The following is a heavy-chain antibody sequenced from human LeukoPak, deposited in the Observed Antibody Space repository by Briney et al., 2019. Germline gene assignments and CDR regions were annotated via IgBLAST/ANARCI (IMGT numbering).Heavy chain of an antibody. D-gene: IGHD2-2*01. V-gene: IGHV3-21*01. CDR2: ISSSSSYI. J-gene: IGHJ4*02. CDR1: GFTFSSYS. Sequence: GGSLRLSCAASGFTFSSYSMNWVRQAPGKGLEWVSSISSSSSYIYYADSVKGRFTISRDNAKNSLYLQMISLRAEDTAVYYCAREGCSSTSCYPDYWGQGTLVTVSS. CDR3: AREGCSSTSCYPDY.